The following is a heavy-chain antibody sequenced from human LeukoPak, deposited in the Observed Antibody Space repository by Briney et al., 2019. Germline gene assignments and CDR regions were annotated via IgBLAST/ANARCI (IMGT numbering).Heavy chain of an antibody. D-gene: IGHD3-3*01. CDR2: IYYSGST. J-gene: IGHJ5*02. V-gene: IGHV4-39*01. CDR1: GGSISSSSYY. CDR3: ARRLVFGVVERYNGFDP. Sequence: PSETLSLTCTVSGGSISSSSYYWGWIRQPPGKGLEWIGSIYYSGSTYYNPSLKSRVTISVDTSKNQFSMKLSSVTAADTAVYYCARRLVFGVVERYNGFDPWGQGTLVTVSS.